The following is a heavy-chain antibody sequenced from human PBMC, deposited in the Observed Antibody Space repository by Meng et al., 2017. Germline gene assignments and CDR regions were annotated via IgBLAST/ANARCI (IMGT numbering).Heavy chain of an antibody. CDR2: ISSSGSTI. J-gene: IGHJ6*02. CDR3: ALAGGGATIINYYYYGMDV. CDR1: GFTFSSYE. V-gene: IGHV3-48*03. Sequence: GESLKISCAASGFTFSSYEMNWVRQAPGKGLEWVSYISSSGSTIYYADSVKGRFTISRDNAKNSLYLQMNSLRAEDTAVYYCALAGGGATIINYYYYGMDVWGQGTTVTVSS. D-gene: IGHD3-16*02.